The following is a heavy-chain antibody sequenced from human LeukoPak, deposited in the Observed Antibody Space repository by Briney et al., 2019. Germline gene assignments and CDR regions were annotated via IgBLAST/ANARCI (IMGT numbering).Heavy chain of an antibody. Sequence: PSETLSLTCTVSGASVSSGSYSWNWIRQPPGKGLEWIGYMFYRGSTNYNPSLKSRVTISVDSSKNQFSLNLSSVTAADTAVYYCATFHISTGSFDFWGQGTLVTVSS. CDR1: GASVSSGSYS. D-gene: IGHD3-9*01. V-gene: IGHV4-61*01. CDR2: MFYRGST. J-gene: IGHJ4*02. CDR3: ATFHISTGSFDF.